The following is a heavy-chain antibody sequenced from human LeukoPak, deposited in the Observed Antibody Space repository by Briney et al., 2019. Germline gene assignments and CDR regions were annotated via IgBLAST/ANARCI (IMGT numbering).Heavy chain of an antibody. CDR1: GVSFSGYY. J-gene: IGHJ6*02. V-gene: IGHV4-34*01. CDR2: INHSGST. D-gene: IGHD6-19*01. CDR3: ARGEAGTAPYYYYYYGMDV. Sequence: PSETLSLTCAVYGVSFSGYYWSWIRQPPGKGLEWIGEINHSGSTNYNPSLKSRVTISVDTSKNQFSLKLSSVTAADTAVYYCARGEAGTAPYYYYYYGMDVWGQGTTVTVSS.